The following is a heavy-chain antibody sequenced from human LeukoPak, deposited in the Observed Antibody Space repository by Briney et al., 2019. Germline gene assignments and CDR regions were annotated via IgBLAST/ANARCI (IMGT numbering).Heavy chain of an antibody. CDR2: ISAYNGNT. V-gene: IGHV1-18*01. J-gene: IGHJ4*02. Sequence: ASVKVSCKASGYTFTSYGISWVRQAPGQGLEWMGWISAYNGNTNYAQKLQGRVTMTTDTSTSTAYMELRSLRSDDTDVYYCARDTHYYDSSGYHDYWGQGTLVTVSS. D-gene: IGHD3-22*01. CDR3: ARDTHYYDSSGYHDY. CDR1: GYTFTSYG.